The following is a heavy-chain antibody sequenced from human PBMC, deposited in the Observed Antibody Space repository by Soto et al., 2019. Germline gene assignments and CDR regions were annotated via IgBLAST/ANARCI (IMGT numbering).Heavy chain of an antibody. D-gene: IGHD5-12*01. V-gene: IGHV1-69*06. J-gene: IGHJ3*02. CDR1: GGTFSSYA. CDR3: ARDRATPRTRGAFDI. CDR2: IIPIFGTA. Sequence: ASVKVSCKASGGTFSSYAISWVRQAPGQGLEWMGGIIPIFGTANYAQKFQGRVTITADKSTSTAYMELSSLRSEDTAVYYCARDRATPRTRGAFDIWGQGTMVT.